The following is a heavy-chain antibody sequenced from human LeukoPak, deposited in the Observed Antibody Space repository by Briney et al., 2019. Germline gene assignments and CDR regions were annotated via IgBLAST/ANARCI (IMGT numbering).Heavy chain of an antibody. J-gene: IGHJ4*02. V-gene: IGHV3-11*01. CDR2: ISSSGSTI. CDR1: GFTFSDYY. D-gene: IGHD6-19*01. Sequence: GGSLRLSCAASGFTFSDYYMSWIRQAPGKGLEWVSYISSSGSTIYYADSVKGRFTISRDNAKNSLYLQMNSLRAEDTAVYYCARVGFGYSSFRGSPGTYYFDYWAREPWSPSPQ. CDR3: ARVGFGYSSFRGSPGTYYFDY.